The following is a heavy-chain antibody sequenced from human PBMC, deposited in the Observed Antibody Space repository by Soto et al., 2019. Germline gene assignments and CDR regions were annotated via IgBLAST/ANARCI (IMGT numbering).Heavy chain of an antibody. CDR2: ISGSGGST. CDR1: GFTFSDYA. D-gene: IGHD4-4*01. J-gene: IGHJ6*02. Sequence: EVQLLESGGGMEQPGGSLRLSCAASGFTFSDYAMSWVRQAPGKGLEWVSSISGSGGSTHYADSVKGRFTISRDSSKNTLYLQMNSLRAEDTALYYCAREGRVDSNHDYYYYYGMDVWGQGTTVTVSS. V-gene: IGHV3-23*01. CDR3: AREGRVDSNHDYYYYYGMDV.